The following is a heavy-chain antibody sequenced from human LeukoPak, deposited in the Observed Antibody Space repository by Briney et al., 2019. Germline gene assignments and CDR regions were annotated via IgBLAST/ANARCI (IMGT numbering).Heavy chain of an antibody. J-gene: IGHJ6*02. D-gene: IGHD7-27*01. CDR2: MNPNSGNT. Sequence: GALVKVSCKASGYTFTSYDINWVRQATGQGLEWMGWMNPNSGNTGYAQRFQGRVTMTRNTSISTAYMELSSLRSEDTAVYYCARGWGIRLSCYPLCYGMDVWGQGTTVTVSS. CDR3: ARGWGIRLSCYPLCYGMDV. CDR1: GYTFTSYD. V-gene: IGHV1-8*01.